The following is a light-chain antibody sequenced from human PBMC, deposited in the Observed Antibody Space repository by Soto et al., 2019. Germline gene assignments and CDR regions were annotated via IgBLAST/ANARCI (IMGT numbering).Light chain of an antibody. CDR2: EVI. CDR1: SSDVGAYDF. J-gene: IGLJ1*01. V-gene: IGLV2-14*03. Sequence: QAVLTQPASVSGSPGQSSTISCTGTSSDVGAYDFVSWYQQHPDKAPKLMIYEVIYRPSGVSNRFSGSKSVNTATLTISGLQAEDEGDYYCSSYTTSSTRVFGTGTKLTVL. CDR3: SSYTTSSTRV.